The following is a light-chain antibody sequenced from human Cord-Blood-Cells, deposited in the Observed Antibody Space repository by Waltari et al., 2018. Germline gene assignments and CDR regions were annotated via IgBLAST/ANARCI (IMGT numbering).Light chain of an antibody. CDR2: DVS. CDR1: SSDARGYNY. CDR3: SSYTSSSTLV. J-gene: IGLJ2*01. V-gene: IGLV2-14*01. Sequence: QSALTQPASVSGSPGQSLTISCTGTSSDARGYNYVSWYQQHPGKSPKLMIYDVSNRPSGVSNRFAGSKSGNTASLTISGLQAEDEADYYCSSYTSSSTLVFGGGTKLTVL.